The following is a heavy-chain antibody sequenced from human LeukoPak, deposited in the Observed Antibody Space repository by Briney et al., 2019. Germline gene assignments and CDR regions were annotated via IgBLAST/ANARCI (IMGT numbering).Heavy chain of an antibody. CDR3: GRSVAFREIPRDF. Sequence: ASVKVSCKTSGYTFTSFFIHWLRQAPGQGLEWMGIINPLSGSTTYARNLQGRVTMTSDTSTSTAYVELSSLRSEDTAVYYCGRSVAFREIPRDFWGQGTLVTVSS. J-gene: IGHJ4*02. CDR2: INPLSGST. CDR1: GYTFTSFF. V-gene: IGHV1-46*04. D-gene: IGHD2-21*01.